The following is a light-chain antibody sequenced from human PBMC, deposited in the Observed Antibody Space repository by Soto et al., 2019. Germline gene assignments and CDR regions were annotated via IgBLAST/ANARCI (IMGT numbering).Light chain of an antibody. CDR2: KAS. V-gene: IGKV1-5*03. J-gene: IGKJ1*01. CDR3: QQYHSYWT. CDR1: QSISAW. Sequence: DIHMTQSPSSLSASVGYRFSINCRASQSISAWLAWYQQKPGKAPRLFIYKASTLEIGVPSRLSGSGSGTEFTLTISSLQPDDFAIYYCQQYHSYWTFGQGTKVDIK.